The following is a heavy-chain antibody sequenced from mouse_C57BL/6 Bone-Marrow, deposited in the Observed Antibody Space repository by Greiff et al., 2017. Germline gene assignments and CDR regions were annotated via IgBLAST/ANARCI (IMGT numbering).Heavy chain of an antibody. CDR3: ARRVTPYYLDY. D-gene: IGHD2-1*01. V-gene: IGHV1-64*01. CDR1: GYTFTSYW. J-gene: IGHJ2*01. CDR2: IHPNSGST. Sequence: VQLQQSGAELVKPGASVTLSCKASGYTFTSYWMHWVKQRPGQGLEWIGMIHPNSGSTNYNEYFKSKATLTVDKSSSTAYMRLSSLTSEDSAVYYCARRVTPYYLDYWGQGTTLTVSS.